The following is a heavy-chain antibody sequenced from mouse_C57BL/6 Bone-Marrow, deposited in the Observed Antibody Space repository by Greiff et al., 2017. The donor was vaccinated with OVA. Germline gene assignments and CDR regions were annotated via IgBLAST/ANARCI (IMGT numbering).Heavy chain of an antibody. D-gene: IGHD1-1*01. Sequence: VQLQESGAELARPGASVKLSCKASGYTFTSYGISWVKQRTGQGLEWIGEIYPRSGNTYYNEKFKGKATLTADKSSSTAYMELRSLTSEDSAVYFCANYYYGSSWFAYWGQGTLVTVSA. CDR2: IYPRSGNT. CDR1: GYTFTSYG. CDR3: ANYYYGSSWFAY. V-gene: IGHV1-81*01. J-gene: IGHJ3*01.